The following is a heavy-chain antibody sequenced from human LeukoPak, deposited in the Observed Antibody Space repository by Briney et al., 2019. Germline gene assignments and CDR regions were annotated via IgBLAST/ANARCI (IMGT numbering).Heavy chain of an antibody. J-gene: IGHJ4*02. D-gene: IGHD1-26*01. CDR1: GFTFSSYA. Sequence: PGGSLRLSCAASGFTFSSYAMTWVRQAPGKGLEWVSVISGSGGGTYYADSVKGRFTISRDDSKNTLYLQMNSLRAEDTAVYYCAKDLGRYRNNYFDYWGQGTLVTVSS. V-gene: IGHV3-23*01. CDR3: AKDLGRYRNNYFDY. CDR2: ISGSGGGT.